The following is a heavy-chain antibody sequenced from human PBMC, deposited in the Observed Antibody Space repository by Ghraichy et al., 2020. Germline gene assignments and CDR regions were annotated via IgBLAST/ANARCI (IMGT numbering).Heavy chain of an antibody. D-gene: IGHD6-13*01. CDR1: GGSISSSSYY. CDR2: IYYSGST. J-gene: IGHJ3*02. CDR3: ARQDHSSSWYLDAFDI. V-gene: IGHV4-39*01. Sequence: SETLSLTCTVSGGSISSSSYYWGWIRQPPGKGLEWIGSIYYSGSTYYNPSLKSRVTISVDTSKNQFSLKLSSVTAADTAVYYCARQDHSSSWYLDAFDIWGQGTMVTVSS.